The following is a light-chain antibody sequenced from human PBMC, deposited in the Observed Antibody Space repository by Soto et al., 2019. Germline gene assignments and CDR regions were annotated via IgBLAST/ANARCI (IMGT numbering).Light chain of an antibody. J-gene: IGKJ1*01. CDR3: QHSYSTPRT. CDR2: AAS. CDR1: QSISSY. V-gene: IGKV1-39*01. Sequence: EIQITQSPSSLSSSVGDRVTITCLASQSISSYLNWYQQKPVKAPKLLIYAASSLQSGVPSRFSGSGSGTDFTLTISSLQPEDFATYYCQHSYSTPRTFGQGTKVDIK.